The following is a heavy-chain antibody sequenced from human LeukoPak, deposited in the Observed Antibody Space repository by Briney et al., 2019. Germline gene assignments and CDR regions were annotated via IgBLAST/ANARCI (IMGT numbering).Heavy chain of an antibody. Sequence: GGSLRLSCAASGFTFSTYGINWVRQAPGKGLEWVSAISGSGGSTYYADSVKGRFTISRDNSKSTLLLQMNSLRAEDTAVYYCAKVRWDNSGWYYLDSWGQGTLVTVSS. CDR3: AKVRWDNSGWYYLDS. CDR1: GFTFSTYG. J-gene: IGHJ4*02. V-gene: IGHV3-23*01. CDR2: ISGSGGST. D-gene: IGHD6-19*01.